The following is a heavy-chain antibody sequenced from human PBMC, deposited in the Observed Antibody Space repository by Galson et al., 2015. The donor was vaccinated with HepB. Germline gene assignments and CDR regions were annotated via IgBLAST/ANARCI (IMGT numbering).Heavy chain of an antibody. V-gene: IGHV3-48*03. CDR1: GFTFSSYE. J-gene: IGHJ3*02. D-gene: IGHD2-15*01. Sequence: SLRLSCAASGFTFSSYEMNWVRQAPGKGLEWVSYISSSGTSIYYADSVKGRFTISRDNAKNSLYLQMNSLRAEDTAIYYCAREGSRNLGDAFEIWGQGTMVTVSS. CDR3: AREGSRNLGDAFEI. CDR2: ISSSGTSI.